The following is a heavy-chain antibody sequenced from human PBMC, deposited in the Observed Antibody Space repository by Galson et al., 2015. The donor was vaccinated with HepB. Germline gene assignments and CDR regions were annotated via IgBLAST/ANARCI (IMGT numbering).Heavy chain of an antibody. CDR3: ATWVLRSYDYYGMDV. CDR2: THSSGST. V-gene: IGHV3-53*01. D-gene: IGHD3-3*01. CDR1: GFIVSDKF. Sequence: SLRLSCAASGFIVSDKFMSWVRQAPGKGLDWVSVTHSSGSTRYADSVKGRFIITRDNAKNTLDLQMSSLRAEDTAVYYCATWVLRSYDYYGMDVWGQGTTVTVSS. J-gene: IGHJ6*02.